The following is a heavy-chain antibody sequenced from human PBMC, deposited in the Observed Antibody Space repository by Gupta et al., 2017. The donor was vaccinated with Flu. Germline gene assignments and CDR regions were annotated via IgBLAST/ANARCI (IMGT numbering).Heavy chain of an antibody. CDR3: TTDLRWELPPHDY. V-gene: IGHV3-15*01. D-gene: IGHD4-23*01. Sequence: EGQLVESGGGLVTPGGSLRPSGAASAFTFSYALMSCGRRAPGKGLEGVGRIKCKTGGEKTDYAAPVKGRFTISRDDSKDTLYLQMNSLKTEDTAVYDCTTDLRWELPPHDYWVQGTLVTVSS. CDR1: AFTFSYAL. J-gene: IGHJ4*02. CDR2: IKCKTGGEKT.